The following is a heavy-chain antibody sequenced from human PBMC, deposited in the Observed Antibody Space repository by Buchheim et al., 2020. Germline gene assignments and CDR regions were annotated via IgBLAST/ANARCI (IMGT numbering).Heavy chain of an antibody. V-gene: IGHV3-21*01. Sequence: ELQLVESGGGLVKPGGSLRLSCAASEFTFSTYTMNWVRQGPGKGLEWVASISSSSSVRYYADSVKGRFAISRNNAENSLYLHMSILRAENTAVYYCVRGDRRDYWGQRTL. CDR2: ISSSSSVR. J-gene: IGHJ4*02. CDR3: VRGDRRDY. D-gene: IGHD2-15*01. CDR1: EFTFSTYT.